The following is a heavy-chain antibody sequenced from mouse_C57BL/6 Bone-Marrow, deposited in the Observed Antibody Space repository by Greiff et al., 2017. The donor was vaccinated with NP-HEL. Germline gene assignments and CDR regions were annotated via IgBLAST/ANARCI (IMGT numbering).Heavy chain of an antibody. CDR2: IHPNSGST. CDR3: ARRDYYGSSRYAMDY. Sequence: VQLQQSGAELVKPGASVKLSCKASGYTFTSYWMHWVKQRPGQGLEWIGMIHPNSGSTNYNEKFKSKATLTVDKSSSTAYMQLSSLTSEDSAVYYCARRDYYGSSRYAMDYWGQGTSVTVSS. D-gene: IGHD1-1*01. J-gene: IGHJ4*01. V-gene: IGHV1-64*01. CDR1: GYTFTSYW.